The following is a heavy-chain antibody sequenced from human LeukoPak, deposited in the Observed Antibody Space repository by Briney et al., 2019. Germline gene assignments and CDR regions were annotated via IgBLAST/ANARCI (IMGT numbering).Heavy chain of an antibody. CDR1: EFTFSTYA. V-gene: IGHV3-7*01. CDR3: TREGILAGVDY. Sequence: PGGSLRLSCAASEFTFSTYAMSWVRQAPGKGLEWVANIKQDGTEKNYVDSVKGRFTISRDNAKNSMSLQMNSLRAEDTAVYYCTREGILAGVDYWGQGTLVTVSS. J-gene: IGHJ4*02. CDR2: IKQDGTEK. D-gene: IGHD6-13*01.